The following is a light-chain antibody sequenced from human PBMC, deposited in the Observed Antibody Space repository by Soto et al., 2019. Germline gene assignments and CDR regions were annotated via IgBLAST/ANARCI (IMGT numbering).Light chain of an antibody. CDR1: QSVRSS. CDR3: QQYNTWPET. CDR2: TAS. J-gene: IGKJ1*01. Sequence: EVMMTQSPATLSVSPGERATLSCRASQSVRSSLAWYQQKPGQAPRLLIHTASTRATDIPARFSGSGSGTEFTLTINSLQSEDSAVYYCQQYNTWPETFGQGTKVDIK. V-gene: IGKV3-15*01.